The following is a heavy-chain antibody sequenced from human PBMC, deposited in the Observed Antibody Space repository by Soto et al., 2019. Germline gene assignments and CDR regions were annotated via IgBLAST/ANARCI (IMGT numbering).Heavy chain of an antibody. J-gene: IGHJ4*02. Sequence: QVQLVESGGGVVQPGRSLRLSCAASGFTFTNYGMHWVRQAPGKGLEWVAVISYDGSIKYYADSVKGRFTISRDNSKNTLSLQMSSLRDEDTAIYYCARQGGSDMGLRWGQGTLVTVSS. CDR2: ISYDGSIK. V-gene: IGHV3-30-3*01. D-gene: IGHD2-8*02. CDR1: GFTFTNYG. CDR3: ARQGGSDMGLR.